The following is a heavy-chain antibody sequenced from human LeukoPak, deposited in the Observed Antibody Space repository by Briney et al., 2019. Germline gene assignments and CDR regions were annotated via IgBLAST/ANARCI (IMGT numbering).Heavy chain of an antibody. CDR3: ARGLVVGATLIWYYYYGMDV. D-gene: IGHD1-26*01. V-gene: IGHV1-8*01. J-gene: IGHJ6*02. CDR2: MNPNSGNT. CDR1: GYTFTSYD. Sequence: ASVKVSCKASGYTFTSYDINWVRQATGQGLEWMGWMNPNSGNTGYAQKFQGRVTMTRNTSISTAYMELSSLRSEDTAVYYCARGLVVGATLIWYYYYGMDVWGQGTTVTVSS.